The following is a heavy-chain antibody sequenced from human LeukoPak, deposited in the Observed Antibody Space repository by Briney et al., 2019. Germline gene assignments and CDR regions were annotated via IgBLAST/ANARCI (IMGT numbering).Heavy chain of an antibody. Sequence: GGSLRLSCAASGFTFSSYGMHWVRQAPGKGLEWVAVIWYDGSNKYYADSVKGRFTISRDNSKNTLYLQMNSLRAEDTAVYYCARELLWLGEFPPTHPDYWGQGTLVTVSS. CDR1: GFTFSSYG. CDR3: ARELLWLGEFPPTHPDY. CDR2: IWYDGSNK. J-gene: IGHJ4*02. V-gene: IGHV3-33*01. D-gene: IGHD3-10*01.